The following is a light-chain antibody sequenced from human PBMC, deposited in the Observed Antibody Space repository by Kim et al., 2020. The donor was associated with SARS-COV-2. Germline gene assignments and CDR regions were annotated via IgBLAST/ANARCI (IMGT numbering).Light chain of an antibody. CDR3: QQYGNSPLT. CDR2: AAS. J-gene: IGKJ4*01. CDR1: QNISFNY. V-gene: IGKV3-20*01. Sequence: ESVLTQSPGTLSLSPGERATLSCRASQNISFNYLAWYQQKPGQAPRLLIYAASTRATGIPDRFSGRGSGTDFTLTIGRLEPEDFAMYYCQQYGNSPLTIGGGTKVEI.